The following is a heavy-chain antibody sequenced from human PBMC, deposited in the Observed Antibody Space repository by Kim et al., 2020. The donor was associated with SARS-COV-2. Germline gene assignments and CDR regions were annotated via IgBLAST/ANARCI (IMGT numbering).Heavy chain of an antibody. V-gene: IGHV3-7*01. D-gene: IGHD2-15*01. CDR2: IPADGTEK. CDR1: GFSFTTNW. J-gene: IGHJ4*02. CDR3: ARDRRYSLDY. Sequence: GGSLRLSCVVSGFSFTTNWMSWVRQAPGKGLSWFAPIPADGTEKYYGYSVEGRFTISRDNAKNSLYLQMNSLSAEDTAVYYCARDRRYSLDYWGQGTLVTV.